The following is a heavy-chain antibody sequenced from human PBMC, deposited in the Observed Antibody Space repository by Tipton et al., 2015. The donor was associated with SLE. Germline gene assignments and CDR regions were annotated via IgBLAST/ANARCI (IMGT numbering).Heavy chain of an antibody. CDR3: ARTNYRDPFDI. CDR1: GGPFSGYY. Sequence: TLSLTCAVYGGPFSGYYWSWIRQPPGKGLEWIGEINHSGSPNYSPSLKSRVTISVDTSKNQFSLKLSSVTAADTALYYCARTNYRDPFDIWGQGTMVTVSS. CDR2: INHSGSP. J-gene: IGHJ3*02. V-gene: IGHV4-34*01. D-gene: IGHD5-24*01.